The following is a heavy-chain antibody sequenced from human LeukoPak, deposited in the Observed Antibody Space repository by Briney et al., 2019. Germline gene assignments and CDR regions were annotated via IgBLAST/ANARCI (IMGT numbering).Heavy chain of an antibody. D-gene: IGHD3-9*01. CDR3: ERVPDNYDILTGFDY. CDR2: INHSGYT. J-gene: IGHJ4*02. CDR1: GGSFSGYY. Sequence: SETLSLTCAVYGGSFSGYYWSWIRQPPGKGLEWIGEINHSGYTNYNPSLKSRVTISVDTSKNQFSLKLSSVTAADTAVYYCERVPDNYDILTGFDYWGQGTLVTVSS. V-gene: IGHV4-34*01.